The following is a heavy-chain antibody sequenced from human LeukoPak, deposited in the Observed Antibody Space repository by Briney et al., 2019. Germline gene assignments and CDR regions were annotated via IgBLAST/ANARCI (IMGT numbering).Heavy chain of an antibody. Sequence: SETLSLTCTVSGGSISSSSYYWGWIRQPPGKGLEWIGSIYYSGSTYYNPSLKSRVTISVDTSKNQFSLKLSSVTAADTAVYYCARRNRSYCSGGSCYAGGGLKKTYYYYYMDVWGKGTTVTISS. CDR3: ARRNRSYCSGGSCYAGGGLKKTYYYYYMDV. D-gene: IGHD2-15*01. J-gene: IGHJ6*03. CDR2: IYYSGST. V-gene: IGHV4-39*01. CDR1: GGSISSSSYY.